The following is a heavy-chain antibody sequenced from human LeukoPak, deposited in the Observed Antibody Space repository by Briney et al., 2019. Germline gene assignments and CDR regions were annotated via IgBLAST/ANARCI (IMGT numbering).Heavy chain of an antibody. D-gene: IGHD3-10*01. V-gene: IGHV4-4*02. CDR2: VHLSGRT. J-gene: IGHJ5*02. CDR1: GGSISSTNW. Sequence: SETLSLTCGVSGGSISSTNWWTWVRQPPGEGLEWIGEVHLSGRTNYNPSLESRVTISVDKSKNQFSLKLSSVTAADTAVYYCARDRATMVRGVIKWFDPWGQGTLVTVSS. CDR3: ARDRATMVRGVIKWFDP.